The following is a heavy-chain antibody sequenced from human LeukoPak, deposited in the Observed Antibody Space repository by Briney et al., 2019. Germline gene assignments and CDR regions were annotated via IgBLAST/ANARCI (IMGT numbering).Heavy chain of an antibody. J-gene: IGHJ6*03. Sequence: SQTLSLTFASSGDSVSINSGAGEWIRQSPSRGLEWLGSTYYRSKWYNYYAVAVKSQITINPNTSKNQFSLQLNYVTHEDTAVYYCPRVRGGYGDYYYHYMDVWGKGTTVTVSS. CDR1: GDSVSINSGA. CDR2: TYYRSKWYN. D-gene: IGHD4-17*01. CDR3: PRVRGGYGDYYYHYMDV. V-gene: IGHV6-1*01.